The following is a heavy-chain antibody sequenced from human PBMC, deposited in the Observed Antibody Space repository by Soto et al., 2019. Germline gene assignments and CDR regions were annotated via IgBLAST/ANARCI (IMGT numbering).Heavy chain of an antibody. J-gene: IGHJ4*02. CDR3: AREAPGGAVAGADY. V-gene: IGHV1-69*08. CDR1: GGTFSSYT. Sequence: QVQLMQSGAEVKKPGSSVKVSCKASGGTFSSYTISWVRQAPGQGLEWMGRIIPILGIANYAQKFQGRVTITADKSTSTAYMELSSLRSEDTAVYYCAREAPGGAVAGADYWGQGTLVTVSS. D-gene: IGHD6-19*01. CDR2: IIPILGIA.